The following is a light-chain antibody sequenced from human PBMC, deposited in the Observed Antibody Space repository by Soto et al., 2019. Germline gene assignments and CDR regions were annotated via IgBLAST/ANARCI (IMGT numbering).Light chain of an antibody. CDR1: QSVTSN. Sequence: EIVMRQSPATLSVSPGERATLSCWASQSVTSNLAWYQQKLGQAPRLLIYDASNRATGIPARFSGSGSGTDFTLTISSLEPEDFAVYYCQQRSNWPPSFGQGTRLEIK. CDR3: QQRSNWPPS. J-gene: IGKJ5*01. V-gene: IGKV3-11*01. CDR2: DAS.